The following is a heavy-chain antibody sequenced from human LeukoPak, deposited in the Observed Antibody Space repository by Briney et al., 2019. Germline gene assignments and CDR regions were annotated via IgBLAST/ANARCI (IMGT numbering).Heavy chain of an antibody. V-gene: IGHV4-59*01. CDR1: GGSISSYY. CDR2: IYYSGST. D-gene: IGHD3-16*02. Sequence: PSETLSLTCTVSGGSISSYYWSWIRQPPGEGLEWIGYIYYSGSTNYNPSLKSRVTISVDTSKNQFSLKLSSVTAADTAVYYCARPGENWGSYRFLPFDYWGQGTLVTVSS. CDR3: ARPGENWGSYRFLPFDY. J-gene: IGHJ4*02.